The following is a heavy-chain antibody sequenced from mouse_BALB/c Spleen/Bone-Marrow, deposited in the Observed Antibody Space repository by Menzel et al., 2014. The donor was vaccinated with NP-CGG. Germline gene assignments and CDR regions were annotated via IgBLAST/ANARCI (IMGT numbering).Heavy chain of an antibody. CDR3: ARDYDYDGGYYAMDY. CDR1: GYNFISYW. V-gene: IGHV1-7*01. Sequence: QVHVKQSGAELAKPGASVKMSCKASGYNFISYWMHWVKQRPGQGLEWIGYTNPSTGYTEYNQKFKDKATLTADKSSSKAYMQLSSLTSEDSAVYYCARDYDYDGGYYAMDYWGQGTSVTVSS. D-gene: IGHD2-4*01. CDR2: TNPSTGYT. J-gene: IGHJ4*01.